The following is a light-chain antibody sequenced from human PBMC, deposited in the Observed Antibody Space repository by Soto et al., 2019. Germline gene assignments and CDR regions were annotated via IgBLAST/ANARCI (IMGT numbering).Light chain of an antibody. CDR1: QSVSSSY. CDR2: GAS. V-gene: IGKV3-20*01. J-gene: IGKJ4*01. CDR3: HQYGSSPLT. Sequence: EIVLTQSPGTLFLSPGERATLSCRASQSVSSSYLARYQQKPGQAPSLLIYGASSRATAIPDRFSGSGSGTDFTLTISRLEPEEFAVYYSHQYGSSPLTFGGGTKVEIK.